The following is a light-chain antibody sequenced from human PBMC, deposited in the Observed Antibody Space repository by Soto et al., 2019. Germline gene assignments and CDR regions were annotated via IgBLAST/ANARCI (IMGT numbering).Light chain of an antibody. J-gene: IGKJ4*01. CDR2: AAS. CDR3: QQANSFPLT. CDR1: QDISSW. V-gene: IGKV1-12*01. Sequence: DIQMTQSPSSVSASVGDRVTITCRASQDISSWLACYQQRPGKAPKLLIYAASSLQSGVPSRFIGSGSGTDFTLAISSLHPEDFASYYCQQANSFPLTFGGGTKVEIK.